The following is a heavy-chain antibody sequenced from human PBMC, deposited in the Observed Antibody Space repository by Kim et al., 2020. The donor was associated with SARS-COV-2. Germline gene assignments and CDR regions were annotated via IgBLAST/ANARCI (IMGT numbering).Heavy chain of an antibody. CDR3: ASPPLDGIAVAGTVY. Sequence: SETLSLICTVSGYSISSGYYWGWIRQPPGKGLEWIGSIYHSGSTYYNPSLKSRVTISVDTSKNQFSLKLSSVTAADTAVYYCASPPLDGIAVAGTVYWGQGTLVTVSS. D-gene: IGHD6-19*01. CDR2: IYHSGST. V-gene: IGHV4-38-2*02. J-gene: IGHJ4*02. CDR1: GYSISSGYY.